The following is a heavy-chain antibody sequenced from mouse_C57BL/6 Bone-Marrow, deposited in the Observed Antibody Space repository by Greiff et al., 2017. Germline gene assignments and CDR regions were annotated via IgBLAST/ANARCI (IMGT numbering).Heavy chain of an antibody. Sequence: EVKLQESGAELVRPGASVKLSCTASGFNIKDDYMHWVKQRPEQGLEWIGWIDPENGDTEYASKFQGKATITADTSSNTAYLQLSSLTSEDTAVYYCTTFIYNGSSFFAYWGQGTLVTVSA. D-gene: IGHD1-1*01. CDR1: GFNIKDDY. CDR2: IDPENGDT. V-gene: IGHV14-4*01. CDR3: TTFIYNGSSFFAY. J-gene: IGHJ3*01.